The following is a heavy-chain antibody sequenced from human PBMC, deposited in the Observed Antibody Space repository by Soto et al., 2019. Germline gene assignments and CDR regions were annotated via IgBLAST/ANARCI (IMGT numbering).Heavy chain of an antibody. D-gene: IGHD3-3*01. Sequence: SVKVSCKASGGTFSSYAISWVRQAPGQGLEWMGGIIPIFGTANYAQKFQGRVTITADESTSTAYMELSSLRSEDTAVYYCARTITIFGVVITPPSDYYYGMDVWGQGTTVTVSS. J-gene: IGHJ6*02. V-gene: IGHV1-69*13. CDR1: GGTFSSYA. CDR2: IIPIFGTA. CDR3: ARTITIFGVVITPPSDYYYGMDV.